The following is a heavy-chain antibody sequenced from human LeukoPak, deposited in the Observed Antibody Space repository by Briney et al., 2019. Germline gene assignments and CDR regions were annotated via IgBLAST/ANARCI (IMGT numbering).Heavy chain of an antibody. J-gene: IGHJ4*02. D-gene: IGHD3-10*01. CDR2: IYYSGST. CDR3: ARDYSSGSYYISKRGYFDY. Sequence: SETLSLTCTVSGGSISSSSYYWGWIRQPPGKGLEWIGSIYYSGSTYYNPSLKSRVTISVDTSKNQFSLKLSSVTAADTAVYYCARDYSSGSYYISKRGYFDYWGQGTLVTVSS. CDR1: GGSISSSSYY. V-gene: IGHV4-39*07.